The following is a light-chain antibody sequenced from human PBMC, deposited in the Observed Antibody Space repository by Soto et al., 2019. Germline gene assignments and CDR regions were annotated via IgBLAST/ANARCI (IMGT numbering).Light chain of an antibody. V-gene: IGKV1-39*01. CDR1: LGITSY. CDR3: QQSYISPPT. Sequence: DIQMTQSPSSLSASVGDRVTITCRAGLGITSYINWYQQKPGKAPKLLIYAVSGLQSGVPSRFSGTGSGTDFAITISSLPHEDFANYCWQQSYISPPTFGQGTKVEIK. CDR2: AVS. J-gene: IGKJ1*01.